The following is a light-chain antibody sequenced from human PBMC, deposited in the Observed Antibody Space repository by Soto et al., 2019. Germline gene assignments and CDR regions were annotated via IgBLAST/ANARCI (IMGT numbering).Light chain of an antibody. J-gene: IGLJ3*02. V-gene: IGLV2-8*01. CDR2: EVS. CDR1: SSDVAYDS. Sequence: QSALTQPPSASGSPGQSVTISCTGTSSDVAYDSVSWYQQHPGKAPKLMIYEVSKRPSGVPDRFSGSKSGNTASLTVSGLRAEDEADYYCSSYAGSDNWVFGGGTKVTVL. CDR3: SSYAGSDNWV.